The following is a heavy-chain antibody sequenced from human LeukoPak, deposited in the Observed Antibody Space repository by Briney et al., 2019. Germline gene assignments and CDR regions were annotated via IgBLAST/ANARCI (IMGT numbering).Heavy chain of an antibody. J-gene: IGHJ4*02. CDR3: ARDWDTMVRGPIWGFDY. V-gene: IGHV3-48*03. CDR1: GFTFSSYE. D-gene: IGHD3-10*01. CDR2: ISSSGSTI. Sequence: PGGSLRLSCAASGFTFSSYEMNWVRQAPGKGLEWVSYISSSGSTIYYADSVKGRFTISRDNSKNTLYLQMNSLRAEDTAVYYCARDWDTMVRGPIWGFDYWGQGTLVTVSS.